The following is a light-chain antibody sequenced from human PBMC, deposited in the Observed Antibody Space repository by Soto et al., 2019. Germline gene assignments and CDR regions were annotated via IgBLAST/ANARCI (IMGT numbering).Light chain of an antibody. CDR2: RNN. Sequence: QSVLTQPPSESGTPGQRVTISCSGSSSNIGSNYVYWYQQLPGTAPKLLIYRNNQRPSGVPDRFSGSKSGTSASLAISGLRPEDEADYYCAAWDDSLSAVVFGGGTKLTVL. J-gene: IGLJ2*01. CDR3: AAWDDSLSAVV. V-gene: IGLV1-47*01. CDR1: SSNIGSNY.